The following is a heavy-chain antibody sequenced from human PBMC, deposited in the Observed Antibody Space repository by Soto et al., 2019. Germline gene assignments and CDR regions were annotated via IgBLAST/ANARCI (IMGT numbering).Heavy chain of an antibody. J-gene: IGHJ4*02. CDR1: GGSISSGGYS. CDR3: ATLPPRVVVSVLPIPT. V-gene: IGHV4-30-2*01. D-gene: IGHD2-21*01. Sequence: SETLSLTCAVSGGSISSGGYSWSWIRQPPGKGLEWIGYIYHSGSTYYNPSLKGRVSISVDRSNNQFSLKLSSLTAADAAVYYCATLPPRVVVSVLPIPTWGQGTQVTVSS. CDR2: IYHSGST.